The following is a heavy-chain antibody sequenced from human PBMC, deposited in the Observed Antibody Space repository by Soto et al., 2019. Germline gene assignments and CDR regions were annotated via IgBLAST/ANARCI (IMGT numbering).Heavy chain of an antibody. Sequence: PSETLSLTCAVYGGSFSGYYWSWIRQPPGKGLEWIGEINHSGSTNYNPSLKSRVTISVDTSKNQFSLKLSSVTAADTAVYYCARGRRGGYCSGGSCYVFDYWGQGTLVTSPQ. J-gene: IGHJ4*02. D-gene: IGHD2-15*01. CDR2: INHSGST. V-gene: IGHV4-34*01. CDR3: ARGRRGGYCSGGSCYVFDY. CDR1: GGSFSGYY.